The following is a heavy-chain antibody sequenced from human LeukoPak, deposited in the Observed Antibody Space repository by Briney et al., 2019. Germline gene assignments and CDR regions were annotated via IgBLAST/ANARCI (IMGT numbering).Heavy chain of an antibody. CDR3: ARQGRWELYYFDY. D-gene: IGHD1-7*01. CDR2: IYYSGST. Sequence: SETLSLTCTVSGGXISSYYCSWIRQPPGKGLEWIGYIYYSGSTNYNPSLKSRVTISVDTSKNQFSLKLSSVTAADTAVYYCARQGRWELYYFDYWGQGTLVTVSS. V-gene: IGHV4-59*08. CDR1: GGXISSYY. J-gene: IGHJ4*02.